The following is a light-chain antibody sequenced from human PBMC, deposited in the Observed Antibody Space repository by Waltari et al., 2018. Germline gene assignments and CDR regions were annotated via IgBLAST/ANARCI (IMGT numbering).Light chain of an antibody. Sequence: NFVLTQPHSVSESPGKTVTISCARSSGSIAAHYVQWFQQRPGSAPTTVIYEDNQRPSGVPDRFSGSIDSSSNSASLTISGLKTEDEADYYCQSFDSSNHRVFGGGTKLTVL. V-gene: IGLV6-57*04. CDR1: SGSIAAHY. CDR3: QSFDSSNHRV. CDR2: EDN. J-gene: IGLJ3*02.